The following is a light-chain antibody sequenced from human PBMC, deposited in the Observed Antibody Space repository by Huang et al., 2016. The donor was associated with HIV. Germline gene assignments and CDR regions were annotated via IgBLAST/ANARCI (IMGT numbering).Light chain of an antibody. Sequence: DIVMTQSPDSLAVSLGERATIKCRSSQSVLYSSNSKNYLAWFQQKPGQAPRLLIYWASSRESGVPDRFSGSGSGTEFTLTISSLEAEDAAVYYCQQYYSIPQTFGQGTKVEI. CDR2: WAS. CDR3: QQYYSIPQT. CDR1: QSVLYSSNSKNY. V-gene: IGKV4-1*01. J-gene: IGKJ1*01.